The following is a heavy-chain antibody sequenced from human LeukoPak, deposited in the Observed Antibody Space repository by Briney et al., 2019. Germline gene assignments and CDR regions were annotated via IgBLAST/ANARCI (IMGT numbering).Heavy chain of an antibody. J-gene: IGHJ4*02. Sequence: GASVKVSCKASGGTFSSYAISWVRQAPGQGLGWMGGIIPIFGTANYAQKFQGRVTITADESTSTAYMELSSLRSEDTAVYYCARGYYDSSGSVDHWGQGTLVTVSS. CDR3: ARGYYDSSGSVDH. CDR2: IIPIFGTA. D-gene: IGHD3-22*01. CDR1: GGTFSSYA. V-gene: IGHV1-69*13.